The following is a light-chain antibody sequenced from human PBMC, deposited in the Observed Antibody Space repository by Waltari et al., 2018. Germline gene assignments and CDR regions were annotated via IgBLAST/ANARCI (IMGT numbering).Light chain of an antibody. CDR1: SSDVGGYNY. V-gene: IGLV2-11*02. CDR2: DVS. Sequence: QSALTQPRSVSGSPGQSVTISCTGTSSDVGGYNYVSGYQQPPGQAPKLMIYDVSKRPSGFPDRFSGSKSGNTASLTISGLQAEDEADYYCCSYGGTYSWVFGGGTKLTVL. J-gene: IGLJ3*02. CDR3: CSYGGTYSWV.